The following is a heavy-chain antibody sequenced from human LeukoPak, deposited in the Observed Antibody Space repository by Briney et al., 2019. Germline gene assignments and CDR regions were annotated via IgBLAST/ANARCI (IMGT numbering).Heavy chain of an antibody. D-gene: IGHD3-10*01. V-gene: IGHV3-7*04. CDR2: IKGDGSDK. J-gene: IGHJ4*02. Sequence: PGGSLRLPCAVSGFTFSSYSMSWVRQAPGKGLEWVANIKGDGSDKYYLDSLKGRFTVSRDNAKNSLYLQVNSLRADDTAVYYCARPFGSGTYYQFDLWGQGPLVTVSS. CDR3: ARPFGSGTYYQFDL. CDR1: GFTFSSYS.